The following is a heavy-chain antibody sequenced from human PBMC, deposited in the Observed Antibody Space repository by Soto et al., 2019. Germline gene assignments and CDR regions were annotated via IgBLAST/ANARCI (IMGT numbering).Heavy chain of an antibody. CDR3: ARAQPYHVRYDFWSGYYSPYYFDY. Sequence: QVQLQESGPGLVKPSETLSLTCTVSGGSISSYYWSWIRQPPGKGLEWIGYIYYSGSTNYNPSLKSRVTISVATSKNQFSLKLSSVTAADTAVYYCARAQPYHVRYDFWSGYYSPYYFDYWGQGTLVTVSS. J-gene: IGHJ4*02. V-gene: IGHV4-59*01. CDR2: IYYSGST. D-gene: IGHD3-3*01. CDR1: GGSISSYY.